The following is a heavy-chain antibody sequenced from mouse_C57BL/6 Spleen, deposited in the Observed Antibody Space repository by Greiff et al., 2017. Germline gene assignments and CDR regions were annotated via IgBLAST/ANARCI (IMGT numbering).Heavy chain of an antibody. CDR3: ARESYYGSSLWFAY. J-gene: IGHJ3*01. Sequence: EVKVVESEGGLVQPGSSMKLSCTASGFTFSDYYMAWVRQVPEKGLEWVANINYDGSSTYYLDSLKSRFIISRDNAKNILYLQMSSLKSEDTATDYCARESYYGSSLWFAYWGQGTLVTVSA. V-gene: IGHV5-16*01. D-gene: IGHD1-1*01. CDR1: GFTFSDYY. CDR2: INYDGSST.